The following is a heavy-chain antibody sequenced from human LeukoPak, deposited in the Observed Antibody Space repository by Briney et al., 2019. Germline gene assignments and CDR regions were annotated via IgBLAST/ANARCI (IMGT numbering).Heavy chain of an antibody. CDR3: ARVVVVPAAMDDY. V-gene: IGHV3-48*03. J-gene: IGHJ4*02. Sequence: GGSLRLSCAASGFTFSSYEMNWVRQAPGKGVEWCSYISSSGSTIYYADSVKGRFTISRDNAKNSLYLQMNSLRAEDTAVYYCARVVVVPAAMDDYLGQGTLVTVSS. CDR2: ISSSGSTI. D-gene: IGHD2-2*01. CDR1: GFTFSSYE.